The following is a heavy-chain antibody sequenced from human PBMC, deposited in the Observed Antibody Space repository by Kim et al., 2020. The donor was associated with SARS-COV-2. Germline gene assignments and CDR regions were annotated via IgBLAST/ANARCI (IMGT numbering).Heavy chain of an antibody. J-gene: IGHJ4*02. D-gene: IGHD3-3*01. CDR1: GYTFSNYG. CDR2: IGAYNGNT. V-gene: IGHV1-18*04. Sequence: ASVKVSCQASGYTFSNYGFSWVRQAPGQGLEWMGWIGAYNGNTNYAQKFQGRVSMTTDTSTNTGYMELRSLRSDDTAVYYCARDGNGDIWGGSVAPGDYWGQGTLVTVSS. CDR3: ARDGNGDIWGGSVAPGDY.